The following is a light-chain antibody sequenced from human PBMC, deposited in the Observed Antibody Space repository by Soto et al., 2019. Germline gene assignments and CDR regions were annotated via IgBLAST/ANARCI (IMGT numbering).Light chain of an antibody. CDR1: SSNIGSNT. V-gene: IGLV1-44*01. J-gene: IGLJ1*01. CDR2: SNN. CDR3: AEGDDSRNGFYV. Sequence: QSVLTQPPSASGTPGQRVTISCSGSSSNIGSNTVNWYQQLPGTAPKLLIYSNNQRPSGVPDRFSGSKSGTSASLAISGLQSEEEADYYCAEGDDSRNGFYVWETGTRVT.